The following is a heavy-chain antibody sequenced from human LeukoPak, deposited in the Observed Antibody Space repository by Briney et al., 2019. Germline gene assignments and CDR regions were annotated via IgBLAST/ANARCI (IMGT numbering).Heavy chain of an antibody. CDR3: ARDWGVDS. V-gene: IGHV3-30*03. CDR2: TSYDGSNK. D-gene: IGHD3-10*01. CDR1: GFTFSSYG. J-gene: IGHJ4*02. Sequence: GGSLILSCAASGFTFSSYGMHWVRQAPGKGLEWVAVTSYDGSNKYYADSVKGRFTISRDNSNNTLYLQMNSLRAEDTAVYYCARDWGVDSWGQGTLVTVSS.